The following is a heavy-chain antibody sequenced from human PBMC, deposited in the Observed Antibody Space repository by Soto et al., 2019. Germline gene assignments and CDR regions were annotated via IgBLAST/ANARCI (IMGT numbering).Heavy chain of an antibody. D-gene: IGHD3-22*01. CDR2: ISGSGGST. CDR1: GFTFSSYA. CDR3: AYYYDSSGYYAPFDY. V-gene: IGHV3-23*01. Sequence: HPGGSLRLSCAASGFTFSSYAMSWVRQAPGKGLEWVSAISGSGGSTYYADSVKGRFTISRDNSKNTLYLQMNSLRAEDTAVYYCAYYYDSSGYYAPFDYWGQGTLVTVSS. J-gene: IGHJ4*02.